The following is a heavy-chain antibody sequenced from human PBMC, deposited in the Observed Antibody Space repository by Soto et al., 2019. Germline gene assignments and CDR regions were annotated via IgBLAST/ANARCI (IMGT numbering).Heavy chain of an antibody. J-gene: IGHJ4*02. CDR3: AREGDFSIND. CDR2: IRSKAYGGTT. CDR1: GFILGDYA. D-gene: IGHD4-4*01. Sequence: ESGGGLIQPGRSLRLSCKASGFILGDYALSWISQTPGKGLEWVGFIRSKAYGGTTEYAASVKGRFSISRDESKSIAYLQMNSLKTEDTAVYYCAREGDFSINDWGQGTLVTVSS. V-gene: IGHV3-49*03.